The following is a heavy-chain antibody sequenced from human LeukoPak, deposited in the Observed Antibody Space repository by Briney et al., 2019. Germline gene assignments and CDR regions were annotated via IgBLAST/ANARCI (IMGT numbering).Heavy chain of an antibody. J-gene: IGHJ4*02. CDR3: ATVGSGYSYDY. CDR2: ISNGGITI. Sequence: PGGSLRLSCAASGFTFSDSYMSWIRQAPGKGPEWGSYISNGGITIYYADSVKGRFTISRDNAKNSLYLQMNSLRAEDTAVYYCATVGSGYSYDYWGQGTLVTVSS. D-gene: IGHD3-22*01. V-gene: IGHV3-11*01. CDR1: GFTFSDSY.